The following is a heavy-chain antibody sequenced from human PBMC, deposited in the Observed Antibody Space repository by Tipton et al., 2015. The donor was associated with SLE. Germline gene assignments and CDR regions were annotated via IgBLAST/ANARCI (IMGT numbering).Heavy chain of an antibody. CDR2: ISSTSSYT. J-gene: IGHJ6*02. Sequence: SLRLSCVAPGFTLSVYSMNWVRQAPGKGLEWVSFISSTSSYTFYADSVKGRFTISRDNSKNTLDLQMGSLRGEDMAVYYCARGGMDVWGQGTTVTVSS. CDR3: ARGGMDV. CDR1: GFTLSVYS. V-gene: IGHV3-21*01.